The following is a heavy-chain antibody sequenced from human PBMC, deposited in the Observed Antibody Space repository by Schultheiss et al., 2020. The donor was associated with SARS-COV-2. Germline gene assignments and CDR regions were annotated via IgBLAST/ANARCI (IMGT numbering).Heavy chain of an antibody. J-gene: IGHJ6*02. Sequence: SETLSLTCTVSGGSISSGGYYWSWIRQPPGKGLEWIGYIYNSGSTNYNPSLKSRVTISLDTSKNQLSLKLSSVTAADTAVYYCARALGRGMDVWGQGTTVTVSS. CDR3: ARALGRGMDV. CDR2: IYNSGST. V-gene: IGHV4-61*08. CDR1: GGSISSGGYY.